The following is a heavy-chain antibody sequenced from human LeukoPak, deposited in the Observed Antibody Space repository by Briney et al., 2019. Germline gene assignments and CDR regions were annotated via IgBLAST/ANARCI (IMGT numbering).Heavy chain of an antibody. J-gene: IGHJ4*02. D-gene: IGHD4-17*01. V-gene: IGHV3-7*01. Sequence: GGSLRLSCAVSGFTFSGYWMSWVRQAPGKGLEWLANINQDGSETYYLDSVKGRFTISRDNAKSSLYLQMNNLKVDDTAVYYCARDGGTAMVTTFDHWGQGALVTVSS. CDR1: GFTFSGYW. CDR2: INQDGSET. CDR3: ARDGGTAMVTTFDH.